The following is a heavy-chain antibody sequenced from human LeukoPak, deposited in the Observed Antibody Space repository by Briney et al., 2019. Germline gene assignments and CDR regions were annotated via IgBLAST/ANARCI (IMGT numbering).Heavy chain of an antibody. Sequence: TGGSLRLSCAASRFTFSSYATSWVRQAPGKGLDWVSTISGSGGTTYYAASVKGRFAISRDNAKNSLYLQMNSLRAEDTAVYYCARPLSGYCSSTSCYRKSHAFDIWGQGTMVTVSS. CDR2: ISGSGGTT. CDR3: ARPLSGYCSSTSCYRKSHAFDI. V-gene: IGHV3-23*01. D-gene: IGHD2-2*01. CDR1: RFTFSSYA. J-gene: IGHJ3*02.